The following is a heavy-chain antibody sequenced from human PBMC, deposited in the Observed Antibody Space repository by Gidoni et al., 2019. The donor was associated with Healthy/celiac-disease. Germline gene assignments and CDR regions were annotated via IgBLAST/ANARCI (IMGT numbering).Heavy chain of an antibody. CDR2: ISSSSSTI. Sequence: EVQLVESGGGLVQPGGSLRLSCAASGFTFSSYSMNWVRQAPGKGLEWVSYISSSSSTIYYADSVKGRFTISRDNAKNSLYLQMNSLRAEDTAVYYCARALYYDILTCDGAAFDIWGQGTMVTVSS. J-gene: IGHJ3*02. V-gene: IGHV3-48*04. CDR3: ARALYYDILTCDGAAFDI. CDR1: GFTFSSYS. D-gene: IGHD3-9*01.